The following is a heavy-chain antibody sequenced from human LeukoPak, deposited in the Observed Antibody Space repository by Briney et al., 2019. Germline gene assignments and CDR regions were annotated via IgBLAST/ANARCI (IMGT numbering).Heavy chain of an antibody. D-gene: IGHD5-24*01. J-gene: IGHJ6*02. Sequence: GGSLRLSCAASGFTFDDYAMHWVRQAPGKGLEWVSGISWNSGSIGYADSVKGRFTISRDNAKNSLYLQMNSLRAEDTALYYCAKARGWYYYYGMDVWGQGTTVTVSS. CDR2: ISWNSGSI. CDR1: GFTFDDYA. CDR3: AKARGWYYYYGMDV. V-gene: IGHV3-9*01.